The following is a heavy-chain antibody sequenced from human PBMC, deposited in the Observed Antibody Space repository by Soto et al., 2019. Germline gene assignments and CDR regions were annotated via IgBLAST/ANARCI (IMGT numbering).Heavy chain of an antibody. Sequence: SVKVSCKASGGTFSSYAISWVRQAPGQGLEWMGGIIPIFGTANYAQKFQGRVTITADESTSTAYMELSSLRSEDTAVYYCARDQARDYGDYGVYFDYWGQGTLVTVSS. J-gene: IGHJ4*02. D-gene: IGHD4-17*01. V-gene: IGHV1-69*13. CDR1: GGTFSSYA. CDR3: ARDQARDYGDYGVYFDY. CDR2: IIPIFGTA.